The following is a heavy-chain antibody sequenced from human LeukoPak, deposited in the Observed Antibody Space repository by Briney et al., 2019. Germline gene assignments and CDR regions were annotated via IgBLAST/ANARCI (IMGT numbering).Heavy chain of an antibody. CDR1: GGTFISYA. J-gene: IGHJ6*02. Sequence: GASVKVSCKASGGTFISYAISWVRQAPGQGLEWMGGIIPIFGTANYAQKFQGRVTITADESTSTAYMELSSLRSEDTAVYYCARAGYDFWSGYSYYYYGMDVWGQGTTVTVSS. D-gene: IGHD3-3*01. CDR3: ARAGYDFWSGYSYYYYGMDV. V-gene: IGHV1-69*13. CDR2: IIPIFGTA.